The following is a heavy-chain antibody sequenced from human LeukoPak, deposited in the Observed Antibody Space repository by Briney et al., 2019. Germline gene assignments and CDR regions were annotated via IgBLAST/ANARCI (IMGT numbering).Heavy chain of an antibody. CDR3: ARERYYYGSGSYFYYMDV. J-gene: IGHJ6*03. V-gene: IGHV4-59*01. CDR2: IYSSGST. CDR1: GGSIRGYY. D-gene: IGHD3-10*01. Sequence: SETLSLTCNVSGGSIRGYYWSWIRQPPGKGLEWIGYIYSSGSTNYNPSLKSRVTISVDTSKNQFSLKLSSVTAADTAVYYCARERYYYGSGSYFYYMDVWGKGTTVTISS.